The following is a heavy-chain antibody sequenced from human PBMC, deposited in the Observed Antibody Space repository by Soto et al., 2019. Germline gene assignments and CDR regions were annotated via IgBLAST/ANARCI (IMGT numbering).Heavy chain of an antibody. V-gene: IGHV1-2*04. CDR1: GYTFTDYY. CDR3: AREGNLSESWFDP. CDR2: INPNSGGA. Sequence: ASVKVSCKASGYTFTDYYMHWVRQAPGQGLEWMGWINPNSGGANYAQKFQGWVTMTRDTSISTAYMELSRLRSDDTAVYYCAREGNLSESWFDPWGQGTLVTVSS. D-gene: IGHD1-1*01. J-gene: IGHJ5*02.